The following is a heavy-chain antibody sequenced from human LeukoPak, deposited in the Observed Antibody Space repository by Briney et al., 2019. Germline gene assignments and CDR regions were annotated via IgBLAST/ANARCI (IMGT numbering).Heavy chain of an antibody. Sequence: GGTLSLSCAASGFTFSSYAMHWVRQAPGKGLEWVAVISYDGSNKYYADSVKGRFTISRDNSKNTLYLQMNSLRAEDTAVYYCARARQGNDYWGQGTLVTVSS. V-gene: IGHV3-30-3*01. CDR2: ISYDGSNK. D-gene: IGHD3-10*01. CDR1: GFTFSSYA. J-gene: IGHJ4*02. CDR3: ARARQGNDY.